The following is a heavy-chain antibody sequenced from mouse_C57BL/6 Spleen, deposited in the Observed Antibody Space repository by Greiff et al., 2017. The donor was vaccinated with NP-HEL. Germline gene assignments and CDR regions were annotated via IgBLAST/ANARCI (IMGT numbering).Heavy chain of an antibody. CDR1: GFTFSDYG. Sequence: DVMLVESGGGLVKPGGSLKLSCAASGFTFSDYGMHWVRQAPEKGLEWVAYISSGSSTIYYADTVKGRFTISRDNAKNTLFLQMTSLRSEDTAMYYCAKGDGYYDRFAYWGQGTLVTVSA. J-gene: IGHJ3*01. CDR3: AKGDGYYDRFAY. D-gene: IGHD2-3*01. V-gene: IGHV5-17*01. CDR2: ISSGSSTI.